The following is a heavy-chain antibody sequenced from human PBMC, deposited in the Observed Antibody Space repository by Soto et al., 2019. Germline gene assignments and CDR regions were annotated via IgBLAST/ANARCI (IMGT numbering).Heavy chain of an antibody. CDR3: AHRVYRSGSYYVRPFDL. J-gene: IGHJ4*02. V-gene: IGHV2-5*02. CDR1: GFSLTTDGVA. D-gene: IGHD3-10*01. Sequence: QITLKESGPTLVTPTQTLTLTCTCSGFSLTTDGVAVGWFRQAPGKALEWLTILYWDNDRRYSPSLKNRLTVTRDTSTNQVVLVMTNLDPVDTATYYCAHRVYRSGSYYVRPFDLCCQGALVTVSS. CDR2: LYWDNDR.